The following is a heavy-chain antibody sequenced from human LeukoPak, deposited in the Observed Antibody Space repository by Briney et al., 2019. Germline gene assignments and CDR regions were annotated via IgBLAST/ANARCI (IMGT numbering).Heavy chain of an antibody. D-gene: IGHD2-2*01. CDR2: INAGNGNT. CDR1: GYTFTSYA. J-gene: IGHJ4*02. CDR3: AREGCSSTSCYFSLRLRD. V-gene: IGHV1-3*01. Sequence: GASVKVSCKASGYTFTSYAMHWVRQAPGQRLEWMGWINAGNGNTKYSQKFQGRVTMTRDTSTSTVYMELSSLRSEDTAVYYCAREGCSSTSCYFSLRLRDWGQGTLVTVSS.